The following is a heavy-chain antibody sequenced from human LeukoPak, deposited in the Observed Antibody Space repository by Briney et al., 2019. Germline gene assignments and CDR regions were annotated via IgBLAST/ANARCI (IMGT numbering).Heavy chain of an antibody. Sequence: PGGSLRLSCAASGFTFSSYGMNWVRQAPGKGLEWVSYISSSGSTIYYADSVRGRFTISRDNAKNSLYLQMNSLRAEDTAVYYCAREVSGYDFGYWGQGTLVTVSS. CDR3: AREVSGYDFGY. V-gene: IGHV3-48*03. D-gene: IGHD5-12*01. CDR2: ISSSGSTI. CDR1: GFTFSSYG. J-gene: IGHJ4*02.